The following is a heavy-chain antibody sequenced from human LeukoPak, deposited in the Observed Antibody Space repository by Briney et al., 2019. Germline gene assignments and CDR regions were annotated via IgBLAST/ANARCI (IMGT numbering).Heavy chain of an antibody. D-gene: IGHD5-24*01. CDR3: ARDHGPSSYKPYDY. J-gene: IGHJ4*02. Sequence: ASVKVSCKASGYAFTSYGISWVRQAPGQGLEWMGWISAYNGNTNYAQKLQGRVTMTTDTSTSTAYMELRSLRSDDTAVYYCARDHGPSSYKPYDYWGQGTLVTVSS. CDR2: ISAYNGNT. CDR1: GYAFTSYG. V-gene: IGHV1-18*01.